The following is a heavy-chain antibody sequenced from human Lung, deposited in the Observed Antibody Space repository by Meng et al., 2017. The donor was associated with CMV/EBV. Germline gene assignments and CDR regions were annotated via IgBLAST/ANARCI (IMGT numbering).Heavy chain of an antibody. J-gene: IGHJ3*02. CDR1: GFILSDHY. V-gene: IGHV3-72*01. CDR3: TRGHSGIDIYAFDI. D-gene: IGHD1-26*01. Sequence: SCAGSGFILSDHYIDWVRQAPGKGLEWIGRAANKANRYTTEYAASVKGRFTFSRYDSENSLYLQMNSLKSEDTAVYYCTRGHSGIDIYAFDIWGKGTXVTVSS. CDR2: AANKANRYTT.